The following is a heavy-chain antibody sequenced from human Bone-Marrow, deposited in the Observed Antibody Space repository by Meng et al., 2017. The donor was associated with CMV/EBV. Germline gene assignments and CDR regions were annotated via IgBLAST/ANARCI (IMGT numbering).Heavy chain of an antibody. D-gene: IGHD1-14*01. V-gene: IGHV4-4*02. J-gene: IGHJ4*02. CDR3: ARNHGKSDFDY. CDR2: ISHSGRS. Sequence: TCAVFGGSISGSDWWTWVRQPPGKGLEWIGEISHSGRSNYTPSLKSRVTISVDKSKKQFSLKVSSVTAADTAVYYCARNHGKSDFDYWGQGTLVTVSS. CDR1: GGSISGSDW.